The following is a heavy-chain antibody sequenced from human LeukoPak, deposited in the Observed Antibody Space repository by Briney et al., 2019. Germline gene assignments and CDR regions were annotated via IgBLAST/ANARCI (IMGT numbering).Heavy chain of an antibody. J-gene: IGHJ4*02. CDR2: IKGDEMTT. D-gene: IGHD3-10*02. V-gene: IGHV3-74*01. Sequence: PGGSLRLSCAASGVTFTTYWMHWVRQAPGKGLEWVSRIKGDEMTTNYADSVEGRFTISRDNAKNTVYLEINSLRAEDTAVYYCARGGLFAYYFDYWGQGTLVTVSS. CDR1: GVTFTTYW. CDR3: ARGGLFAYYFDY.